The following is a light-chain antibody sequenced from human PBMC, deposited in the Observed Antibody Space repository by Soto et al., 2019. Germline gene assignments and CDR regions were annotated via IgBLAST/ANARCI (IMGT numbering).Light chain of an antibody. CDR2: EVV. CDR1: KNDIGVYDF. Sequence: SALTQPPSASGSPGHSVTICCTGTKNDIGVYDFVSWYQHHPGKAPRLIIYEVVQRPSGVPDRFSGSKSGNTASLTVSGLQAADEADYFCKSYAGSNTYVFGSGTKVTVL. J-gene: IGLJ1*01. V-gene: IGLV2-8*01. CDR3: KSYAGSNTYV.